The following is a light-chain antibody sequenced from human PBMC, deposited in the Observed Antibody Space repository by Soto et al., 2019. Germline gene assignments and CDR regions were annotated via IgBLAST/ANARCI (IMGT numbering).Light chain of an antibody. Sequence: DIQMTQSPSSLSASVGDRVTITCRASQSISSHLNWYQQRPGKAPKLLMYAASSLQSGVPSRFSGSGSGTDFTLTISSLQPEDFATYYCQQSYNHPETFGQGTELEIK. CDR3: QQSYNHPET. CDR1: QSISSH. CDR2: AAS. V-gene: IGKV1-39*01. J-gene: IGKJ2*01.